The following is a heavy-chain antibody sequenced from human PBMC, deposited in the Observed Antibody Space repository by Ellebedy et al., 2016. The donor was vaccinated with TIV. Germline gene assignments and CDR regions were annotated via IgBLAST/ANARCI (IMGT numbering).Heavy chain of an antibody. J-gene: IGHJ4*02. CDR1: GFTFNSYA. Sequence: GESLKISCAASGFTFNSYAMSWVRQAPGKGPEWVAGVNGGGLVIAYADSVKGRFTISRDNSKNTLYLQMNSLKAEDTAVYYCANGGSSTYWGQGTLVTVSS. CDR3: ANGGSSTY. D-gene: IGHD1-26*01. CDR2: VNGGGLVI. V-gene: IGHV3-23*01.